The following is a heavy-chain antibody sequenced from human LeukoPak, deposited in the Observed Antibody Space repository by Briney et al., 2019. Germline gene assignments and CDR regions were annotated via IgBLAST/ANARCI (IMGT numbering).Heavy chain of an antibody. CDR3: ARGKLRGKLAGVPAYDY. Sequence: SETLFLTCTVSGGSISSSSYYWGWIRQPPGKGLEWIGGIYYSGSTYYNPSLKSRVTISVDTSKNQFSLKLSSVTAADTAVYYCARGKLRGKLAGVPAYDYWGQGTLVTVSS. CDR2: IYYSGST. CDR1: GGSISSSSYY. J-gene: IGHJ4*02. D-gene: IGHD1-14*01. V-gene: IGHV4-39*01.